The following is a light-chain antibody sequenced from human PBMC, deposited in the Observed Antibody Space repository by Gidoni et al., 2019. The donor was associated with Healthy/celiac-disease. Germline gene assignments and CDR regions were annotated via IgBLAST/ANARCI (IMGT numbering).Light chain of an antibody. Sequence: VLTQSPGTLSLSPGERATLSCRASQSVSSSYLSWYQQKPGQAPRLLIYGASSRATGIPDRCSGSGAGTDFTLTISRLEPEVFAVYYCQQYGSSPQTFGQGTKVEIK. CDR1: QSVSSSY. V-gene: IGKV3-20*01. J-gene: IGKJ1*01. CDR3: QQYGSSPQT. CDR2: GAS.